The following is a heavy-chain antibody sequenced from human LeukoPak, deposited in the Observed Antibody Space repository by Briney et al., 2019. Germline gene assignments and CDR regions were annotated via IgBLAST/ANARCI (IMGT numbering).Heavy chain of an antibody. CDR2: IYTSGST. CDR3: AREVSSIAARFCDY. V-gene: IGHV4-4*07. J-gene: IGHJ4*02. D-gene: IGHD6-6*01. Sequence: SETLSLTCTVSGGSISSYYWSWIRQPAGKGLEWIGCIYTSGSTNYNPSLKSRVTMSVDTSKNQFSLKLSSVTAADTAVYYCAREVSSIAARFCDYWGQGTLVTVSS. CDR1: GGSISSYY.